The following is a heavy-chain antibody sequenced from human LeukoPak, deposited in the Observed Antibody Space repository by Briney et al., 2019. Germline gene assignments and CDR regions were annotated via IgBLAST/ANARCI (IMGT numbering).Heavy chain of an antibody. D-gene: IGHD6-19*01. CDR2: IYYSGST. CDR1: GGSLSSYY. CDR3: ARASGSDAFDI. J-gene: IGHJ3*02. V-gene: IGHV4-59*01. Sequence: SETLSLTCTVSGGSLSSYYWSWIRQPPGKGLEWIGYIYYSGSTNYNPSLKSRVTISVDTSKNQFSLKLSSVTAADTAVYYCARASGSDAFDIWGQGTMVTVSS.